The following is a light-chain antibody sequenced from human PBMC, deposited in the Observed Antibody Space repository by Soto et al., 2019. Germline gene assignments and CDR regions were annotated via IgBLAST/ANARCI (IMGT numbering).Light chain of an antibody. CDR3: QQYYSYPPT. Sequence: AIRMTQSPSSFSASTGDRVTITCRTSQGISSYLAWYQQKPGKAPKLLIYAASTLQSGVPSRFSGSGSGTNFTLTIGCLQSEDFATYYCQQYYSYPPTFDQGTKVEIK. J-gene: IGKJ1*01. V-gene: IGKV1-8*01. CDR2: AAS. CDR1: QGISSY.